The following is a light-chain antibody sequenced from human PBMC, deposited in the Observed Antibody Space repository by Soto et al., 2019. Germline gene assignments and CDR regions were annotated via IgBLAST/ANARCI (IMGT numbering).Light chain of an antibody. CDR3: TSYAGSNNFCV. Sequence: LTQPPSASGSPGQSVTISCIGTSSDVGDYDYVSWYQHHPGKAPKLIIYEVSKRPSGVPDRFSGSKSGNTASLTVSGLQAEDEADYYCTSYAGSNNFCVFGTGTKSPS. V-gene: IGLV2-8*01. CDR1: SSDVGDYDY. J-gene: IGLJ1*01. CDR2: EVS.